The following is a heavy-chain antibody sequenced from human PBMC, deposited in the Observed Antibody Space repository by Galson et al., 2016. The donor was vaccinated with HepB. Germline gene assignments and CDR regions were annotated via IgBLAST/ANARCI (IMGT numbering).Heavy chain of an antibody. CDR2: TYYRSPWFN. CDR3: TRGYMHTGMNV. CDR1: GDSVTNDDTI. V-gene: IGHV6-1*01. J-gene: IGHJ6*02. Sequence: CAISGDSVTNDDTIWNWIRQSPSRGLEGLGRTYYRSPWFNEYAVSVKSRITINSDTSRNQFSLQLDSVTPDDTAAYFCTRGYMHTGMNVWGQGTTVTVSS. D-gene: IGHD5-18*01.